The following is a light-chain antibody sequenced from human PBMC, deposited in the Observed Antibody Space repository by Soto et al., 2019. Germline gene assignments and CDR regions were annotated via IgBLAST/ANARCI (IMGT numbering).Light chain of an antibody. J-gene: IGLJ1*01. V-gene: IGLV2-11*01. CDR3: CSYAGYNTLHD. CDR2: GVS. Sequence: HSVLPQPRSVSGCPVQSGTRSCTGTIRDVGGYNYVSWYQQHPGKAPKLMIYGVSERPSGVPDRFPGSKSGNTASLTVSGLQAEDEADYYCCSYAGYNTLHDFGTGTKVTVL. CDR1: IRDVGGYNY.